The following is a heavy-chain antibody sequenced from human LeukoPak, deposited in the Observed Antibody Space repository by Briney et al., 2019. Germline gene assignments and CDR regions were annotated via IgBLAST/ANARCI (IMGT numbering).Heavy chain of an antibody. D-gene: IGHD6-6*01. J-gene: IGHJ4*02. CDR2: IRSKANSYAT. CDR1: GFTFSSYW. Sequence: GGSLRLSCAASGFTFSSYWMNWVRQASGKGLEWVGRIRSKANSYATAYAASVKGRFTISRDDSKNTAYLQMNSLKTEDTAVYYCTRPGSSTSDYWGQGTLVTVSS. CDR3: TRPGSSTSDY. V-gene: IGHV3-73*01.